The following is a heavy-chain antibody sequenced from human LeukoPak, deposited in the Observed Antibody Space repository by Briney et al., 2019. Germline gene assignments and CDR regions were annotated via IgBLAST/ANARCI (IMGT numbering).Heavy chain of an antibody. CDR1: GGSISSYY. J-gene: IGHJ3*02. CDR2: IYYSGST. Sequence: SETLSLTCTVSGGSISSYYWSWIRQPPGKGLEWIGYIYYSGSTNYNPSLKSRVTISVDTSKNQFSLKLSSVTAADTAVYYCAGEPLRGRGDAFDIWGQGTMVTVSS. CDR3: AGEPLRGRGDAFDI. V-gene: IGHV4-59*01.